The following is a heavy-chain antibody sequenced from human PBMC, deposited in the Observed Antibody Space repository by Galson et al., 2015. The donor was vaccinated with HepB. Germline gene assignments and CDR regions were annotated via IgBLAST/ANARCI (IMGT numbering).Heavy chain of an antibody. CDR3: AKVRSIAAAGPFDY. CDR1: GFTFSSYA. V-gene: IGHV3-33*06. D-gene: IGHD6-13*01. CDR2: IWYDGSNK. Sequence: SLRLSCAASGFTFSSYAMSWVRQAPGKGLEWVAVIWYDGSNKYYADSVKGRFTISRDNSKNTLYLQMNSLRAEDTAVYYCAKVRSIAAAGPFDYWGQGTLVTVSS. J-gene: IGHJ4*02.